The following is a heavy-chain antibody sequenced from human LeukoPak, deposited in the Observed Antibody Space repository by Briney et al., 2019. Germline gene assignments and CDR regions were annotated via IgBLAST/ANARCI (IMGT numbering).Heavy chain of an antibody. CDR1: GGSISTYY. J-gene: IGHJ2*01. Sequence: SETLSLTCTVSGGSISTYYWSWIRQPPGKGLEWIGYIYYWGSTSYNPSLKSRVTILVDTSKNQFSLNLSSVTAADTAVYYCARGGYTTGGYWYLDLWGRGTLVTVSS. CDR2: IYYWGST. CDR3: ARGGYTTGGYWYLDL. D-gene: IGHD4-17*01. V-gene: IGHV4-59*01.